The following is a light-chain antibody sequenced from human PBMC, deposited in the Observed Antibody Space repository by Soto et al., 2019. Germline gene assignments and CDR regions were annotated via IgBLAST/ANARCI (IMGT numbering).Light chain of an antibody. CDR1: SSDFCGYNY. J-gene: IGLJ1*01. V-gene: IGLV2-14*01. CDR2: EVS. CDR3: SSYTSSSTSYV. Sequence: QSVLTQPASVSGSPGQSITISCTGTSSDFCGYNYVTWYQQHPGKAPKLMIYEVSNRPSGVSNRCSGSKSGNTASLTISGLQVADEADYYCSSYTSSSTSYVFGTGTKLTVL.